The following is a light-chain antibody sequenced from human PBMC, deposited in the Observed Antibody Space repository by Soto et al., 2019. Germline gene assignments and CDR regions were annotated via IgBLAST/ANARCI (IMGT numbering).Light chain of an antibody. CDR1: QSVNAY. Sequence: VFTQSPVTLSLSPGERATLSCRASQSVNAYLAWYQQKPGQAPRLLIYDASVRATGIPARFSGSGSGTDFTLTISSLEPEDFAVYYCQQRSNWPPITFGQGTRLEIK. CDR2: DAS. J-gene: IGKJ5*01. CDR3: QQRSNWPPIT. V-gene: IGKV3-11*01.